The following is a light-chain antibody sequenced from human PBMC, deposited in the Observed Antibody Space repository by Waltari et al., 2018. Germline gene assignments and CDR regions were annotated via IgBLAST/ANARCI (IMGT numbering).Light chain of an antibody. V-gene: IGLV1-47*01. CDR2: RNN. J-gene: IGLJ3*02. CDR1: SSDIEGSY. Sequence: QSVLTQPPSASGTPGQRVTISCSGSSSDIEGSYVYCYHQFPGATPKLLIYRNNQRPSGVPDRLSGSKFGSSASLAISGLRSEDEADYYCATWDDILRTPLFGGGTKLTVL. CDR3: ATWDDILRTPL.